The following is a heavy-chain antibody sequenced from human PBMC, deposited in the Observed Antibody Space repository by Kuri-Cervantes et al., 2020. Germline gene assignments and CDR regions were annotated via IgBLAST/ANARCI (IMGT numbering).Heavy chain of an antibody. V-gene: IGHV3-23*01. D-gene: IGHD4-17*01. Sequence: GESLKISCAASGFTFSSYAMSWVRQAPGKGLEWVSGISGSGGTTYYADSVKDRSTISRDNSKNTLYLQMNSLRAEDTALYYCARETDYGDYVNFDYWGQGTLVTVSS. CDR3: ARETDYGDYVNFDY. CDR1: GFTFSSYA. J-gene: IGHJ4*02. CDR2: ISGSGGTT.